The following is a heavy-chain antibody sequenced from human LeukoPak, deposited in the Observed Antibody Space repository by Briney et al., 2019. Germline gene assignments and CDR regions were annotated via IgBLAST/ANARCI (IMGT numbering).Heavy chain of an antibody. V-gene: IGHV3-30*04. D-gene: IGHD2-2*01. CDR3: AHGTVYQLDY. J-gene: IGHJ4*02. Sequence: GGSLRLSCAASGFTFSSYAMHWVRQAPGKGLEWVAVISYDGSNKYYADSVKGRFTISRDNSKNTLYLQMNSLRAEDTAVYYCAHGTVYQLDYWGRGTLVTVSS. CDR1: GFTFSSYA. CDR2: ISYDGSNK.